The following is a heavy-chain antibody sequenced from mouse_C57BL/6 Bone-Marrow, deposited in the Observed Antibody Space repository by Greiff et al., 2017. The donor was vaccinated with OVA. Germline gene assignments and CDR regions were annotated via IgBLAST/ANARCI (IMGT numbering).Heavy chain of an antibody. CDR3: TTWVITTGFDY. V-gene: IGHV14-4*01. D-gene: IGHD1-1*01. CDR2: IDPENGDP. J-gene: IGHJ2*01. Sequence: VQLQQSGAELVRPGASVKLSCTASGFNIKDDYMHWVKQRPEQGLEWIGWIDPENGDPEYASKFQGKATITADTSSNTAYLQRSSLTSEDTAVYYCTTWVITTGFDYWGQGTTLTVSS. CDR1: GFNIKDDY.